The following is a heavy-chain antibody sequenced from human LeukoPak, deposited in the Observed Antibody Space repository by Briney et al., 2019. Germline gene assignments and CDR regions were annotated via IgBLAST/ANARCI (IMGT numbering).Heavy chain of an antibody. CDR1: GFTFSSYA. J-gene: IGHJ4*02. CDR3: ARGPSGVATIM. CDR2: ISYDGSNK. V-gene: IGHV3-30*14. Sequence: GGSLRLSCAASGFTFSSYAMHWVRQAPGKGLEWVAVISYDGSNKYYADSVKGRFTISRDSSKNILYLQMNSLRVEDTAVYYCARGPSGVATIMGDQGTLVTVSS. D-gene: IGHD5-12*01.